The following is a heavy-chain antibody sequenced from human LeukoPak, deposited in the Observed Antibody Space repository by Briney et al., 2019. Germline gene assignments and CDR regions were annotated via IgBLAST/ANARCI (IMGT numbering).Heavy chain of an antibody. CDR3: ASGSNREYYDILTGYYLDYYYMDV. Sequence: SETLSLTCAVYGGSFSGYYWSWIRQPPGKGLEWIGEINHRGSTNYNPSLKSRVTISVDTSKNQFSLKLSSVTAADTAVYYCASGSNREYYDILTGYYLDYYYMDVWGKGTTVTVSS. J-gene: IGHJ6*03. D-gene: IGHD3-9*01. CDR1: GGSFSGYY. V-gene: IGHV4-34*01. CDR2: INHRGST.